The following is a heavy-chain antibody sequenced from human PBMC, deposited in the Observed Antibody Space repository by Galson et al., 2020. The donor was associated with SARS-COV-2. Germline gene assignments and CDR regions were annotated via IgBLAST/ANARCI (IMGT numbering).Heavy chain of an antibody. J-gene: IGHJ4*02. V-gene: IGHV3-48*02. CDR1: GFTFSSYN. CDR2: ISTASATI. Sequence: GGSLRLSCAASGFTFSSYNMNWVRQAPGMGLEWISFISTASATIFYADSVTGRFTISRDNAKNSLYLQRNSLRDDDTAVYYCARELVAARYIGYWGQGTLVTVSS. D-gene: IGHD6-6*01. CDR3: ARELVAARYIGY.